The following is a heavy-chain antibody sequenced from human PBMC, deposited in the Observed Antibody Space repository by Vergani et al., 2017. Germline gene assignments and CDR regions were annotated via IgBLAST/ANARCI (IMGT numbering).Heavy chain of an antibody. D-gene: IGHD6-6*01. J-gene: IGHJ3*02. Sequence: QLQLQESGPRLVKPSQTLSLTCSLSGMSISNNNYYWGWIRQPPGKGLEWMGSIYDSRNNNYSPSLKSRVSISVDTSKNQFSLNLTSVTAADTAVYYCARHLRQLARNDVLDIWGHGTLVTVSS. CDR1: GMSISNNNYY. CDR3: ARHLRQLARNDVLDI. V-gene: IGHV4-39*01. CDR2: IYDSRNN.